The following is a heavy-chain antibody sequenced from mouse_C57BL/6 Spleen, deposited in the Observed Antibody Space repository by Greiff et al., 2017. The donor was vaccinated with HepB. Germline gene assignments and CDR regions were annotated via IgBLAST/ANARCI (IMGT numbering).Heavy chain of an antibody. V-gene: IGHV7-3*01. J-gene: IGHJ4*01. Sequence: EVQLKESGGGLVQPGGSLSLSSAASGFTFTDYYMSWVRQPPGKALEWLGFIRNKANGYTTEYSASVKGRFTISRDNSQSILYLQMNALRAEDSATYYCARYEDYDLYAMDYWGQGTSVTVSS. CDR3: ARYEDYDLYAMDY. CDR2: IRNKANGYTT. CDR1: GFTFTDYY. D-gene: IGHD2-4*01.